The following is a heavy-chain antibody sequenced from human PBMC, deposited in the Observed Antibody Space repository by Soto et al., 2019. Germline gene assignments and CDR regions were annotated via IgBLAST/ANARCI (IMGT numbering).Heavy chain of an antibody. CDR3: ARLWATAFYVDY. D-gene: IGHD5-12*01. Sequence: ASVKVSCKASGYTFTGYYMHWVRQAPGQGLEWMGWINPNSGGTNYAQKFQGGVTMTRDTSISTAYMELSRLRSDDTAVYYCARLWATAFYVDYWGQGTLVTVSS. V-gene: IGHV1-2*02. J-gene: IGHJ4*02. CDR2: INPNSGGT. CDR1: GYTFTGYY.